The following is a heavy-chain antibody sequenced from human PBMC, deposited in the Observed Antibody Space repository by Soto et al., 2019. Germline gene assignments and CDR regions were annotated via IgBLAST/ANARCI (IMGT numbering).Heavy chain of an antibody. CDR3: ARDSNDFWSGAGGMDV. D-gene: IGHD3-3*01. CDR1: GFTVSSNY. V-gene: IGHV3-53*01. J-gene: IGHJ6*02. Sequence: EVQLVESGGGLIQPGGSLRLSCAASGFTVSSNYMSWVRQAPGKGLEWVSVIYSGGSTYYADSVKGRFTISRDNSKNTLYLQMNRLRAEDTAVYYCARDSNDFWSGAGGMDVWGQGTTVTVSS. CDR2: IYSGGST.